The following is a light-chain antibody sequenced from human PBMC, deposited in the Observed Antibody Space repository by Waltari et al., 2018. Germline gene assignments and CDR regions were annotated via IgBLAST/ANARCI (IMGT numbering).Light chain of an antibody. J-gene: IGLJ3*02. V-gene: IGLV3-1*01. CDR2: QDS. CDR3: QAWDSSTDWV. Sequence: WYQQKPGQSPVLVIYQDSKRPSGIPERFSGSNSGNTATLTISGTQAMDEADYYGQAWDSSTDWVFGGGTKLTVL.